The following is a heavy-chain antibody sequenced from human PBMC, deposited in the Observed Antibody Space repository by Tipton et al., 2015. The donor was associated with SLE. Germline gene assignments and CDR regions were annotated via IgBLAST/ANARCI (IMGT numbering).Heavy chain of an antibody. D-gene: IGHD4-11*01. CDR1: DGSISDYY. CDR2: AYASGNT. V-gene: IGHV4-4*07. CDR3: ARVGDNNYDV. J-gene: IGHJ6*02. Sequence: TLSLTCTVSDGSISDYYWTWIRQPAGKALEWIGHAYASGNTNYNPSLKSRVTMSVETSKNQFSLRLSSVTAADTAVYYCARVGDNNYDVWGQGTTVTVSS.